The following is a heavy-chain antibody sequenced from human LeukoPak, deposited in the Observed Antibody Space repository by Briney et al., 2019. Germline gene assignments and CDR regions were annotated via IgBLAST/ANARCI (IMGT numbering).Heavy chain of an antibody. CDR1: GGTFSSYA. D-gene: IGHD2-2*01. CDR2: IVPIFGTA. V-gene: IGHV1-69*13. Sequence: SVKVSCKASGGTFSSYAISWVRQAPGQGLEWMGGIVPIFGTANYAQKFQGRVTITADESTSTAYMELSSLRSEDTAVYYCARIFVVVPAPIRSWSAPGGKGPLVTVSS. CDR3: ARIFVVVPAPIRSWSAP. J-gene: IGHJ5*02.